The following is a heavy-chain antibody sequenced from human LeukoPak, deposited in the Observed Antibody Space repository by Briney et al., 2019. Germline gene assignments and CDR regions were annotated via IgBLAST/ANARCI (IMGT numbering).Heavy chain of an antibody. V-gene: IGHV4-34*01. J-gene: IGHJ4*02. D-gene: IGHD3-3*01. CDR3: ARLRSSIFGVVMAIDY. Sequence: PSETLSLTCAVYGGSFSGYYWSWIRQPPGKGLEWIGEINHSGSTYYNPSLKSRVTISVDTSKNQFSLKLSSVTAADTAVYYCARLRSSIFGVVMAIDYWGQGTLVTVSS. CDR1: GGSFSGYY. CDR2: INHSGST.